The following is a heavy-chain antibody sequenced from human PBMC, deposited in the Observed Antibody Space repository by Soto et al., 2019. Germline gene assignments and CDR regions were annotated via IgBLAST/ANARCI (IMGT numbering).Heavy chain of an antibody. CDR1: GGSISSSSYY. Sequence: PSETLSLTCTVSGGSISSSSYYWGWIRQPPGKGLEWIGSISYSGSTYYNPSLKSRVTISVHTSKIQFSLKLSSVTAADTAVYYCERSTIAPHLFMYPFGYWGQGTLVTVSS. V-gene: IGHV4-39*01. D-gene: IGHD6-13*01. J-gene: IGHJ4*01. CDR3: ERSTIAPHLFMYPFGY. CDR2: ISYSGST.